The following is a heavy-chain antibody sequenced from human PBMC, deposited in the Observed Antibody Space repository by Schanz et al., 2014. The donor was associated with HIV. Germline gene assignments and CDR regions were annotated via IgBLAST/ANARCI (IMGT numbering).Heavy chain of an antibody. J-gene: IGHJ6*02. CDR1: GFTFSSYG. CDR2: ISYDGSNK. Sequence: VHLLESGGGLAQPGRSLRLSCAASGFTFSSYGMHWVRQAPGKGLEWVAVISYDGSNKYYADSVKGRFTISRDNSKNTLFLQMNSLRAEDTAVYYCANSGYCISGICYTRGDGMDVWGQGTTVTVSS. V-gene: IGHV3-30*18. D-gene: IGHD2-8*01. CDR3: ANSGYCISGICYTRGDGMDV.